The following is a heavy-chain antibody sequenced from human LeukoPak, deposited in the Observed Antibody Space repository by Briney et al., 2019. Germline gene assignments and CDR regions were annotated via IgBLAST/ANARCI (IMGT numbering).Heavy chain of an antibody. D-gene: IGHD3-3*01. Sequence: VASVKVSCKASGYTSTGYYMHWVRQAPGQGLEWMGWINPNSGGTNYAQKFQGRVTMTRDTSISTAYMELSRLRSDDTAVYYCARPLRYYDFWSGYYHWGQGTLVTVSS. V-gene: IGHV1-2*02. CDR1: GYTSTGYY. CDR3: ARPLRYYDFWSGYYH. CDR2: INPNSGGT. J-gene: IGHJ4*02.